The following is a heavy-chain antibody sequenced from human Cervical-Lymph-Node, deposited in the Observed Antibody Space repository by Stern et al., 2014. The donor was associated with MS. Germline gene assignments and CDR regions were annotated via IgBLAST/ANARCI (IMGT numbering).Heavy chain of an antibody. J-gene: IGHJ2*01. CDR1: GFSLNTREMC. CDR2: IDWHDEK. V-gene: IGHV2-70*01. D-gene: IGHD1-20*01. CDR3: ARTLNCDEFSWYFDL. Sequence: ESGPALVKPTQTLTLICTFSGFSLNTREMCVSWSRQPPGNALEWLALIDWHDEKYYNTPLKTRLAISKDTSRTQVVLTMTNMDPVDTATYYCARTLNCDEFSWYFDLWGRGTLVTVSS.